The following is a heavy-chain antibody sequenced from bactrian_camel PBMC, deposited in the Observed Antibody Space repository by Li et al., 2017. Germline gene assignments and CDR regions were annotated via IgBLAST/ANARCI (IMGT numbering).Heavy chain of an antibody. Sequence: VQLVESGGGSVQSGGSLRLSCAASGYTYNRNCMAWFRQAPGKEREGVARIATGSGNTYYADSVKGRFTISQDNAKNTVYLQMNSLKPEDTAVYHCVTAYGYGDRVRSEVTWGQGTQVTVS. CDR3: VTAYGYGDRVRSEVT. J-gene: IGHJ4*01. CDR2: IATGSGNT. D-gene: IGHD2*01. V-gene: IGHV3S40*01. CDR1: GYTYNRNC.